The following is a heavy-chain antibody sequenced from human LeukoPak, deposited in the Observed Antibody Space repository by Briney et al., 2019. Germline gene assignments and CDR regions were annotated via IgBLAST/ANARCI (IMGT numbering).Heavy chain of an antibody. Sequence: GSLRLSCAASGFTFSDYYMSWIRQAAGKGLEWVSYISSSGSTIYYADSVKGRFTISRDNAKNSLYLQMNSLRAEDTAVYYCARGSGREIMYYYYMDVWGKGTTVTVSS. CDR3: ARGSGREIMYYYYMDV. J-gene: IGHJ6*03. CDR1: GFTFSDYY. D-gene: IGHD3-10*01. CDR2: ISSSGSTI. V-gene: IGHV3-11*01.